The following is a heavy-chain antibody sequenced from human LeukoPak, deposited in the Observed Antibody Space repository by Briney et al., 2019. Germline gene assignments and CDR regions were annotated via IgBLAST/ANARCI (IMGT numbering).Heavy chain of an antibody. CDR2: ISYDGSNK. CDR3: AKGPWYQLLPEGF. D-gene: IGHD2-2*01. Sequence: PGGSLRLSCAASGFSFSSHGMHWVRQAPGKGLEWVAGISYDGSNKYYADSVKGRFTISRDNSRNTLSLQMNSLRGEDTAVYYCAKGPWYQLLPEGFWGQGTLVTVSS. J-gene: IGHJ4*02. CDR1: GFSFSSHG. V-gene: IGHV3-30*18.